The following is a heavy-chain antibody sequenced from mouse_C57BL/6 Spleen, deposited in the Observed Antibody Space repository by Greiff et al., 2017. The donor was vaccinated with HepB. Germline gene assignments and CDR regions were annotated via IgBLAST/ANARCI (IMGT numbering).Heavy chain of an antibody. CDR3: ARRPYAMDY. Sequence: EVQLVESGGGLVKPGGSLKLSCAASGFTFSDYGMHWVRQAPEQGLEWVAYISSGSSTIYYADTVKGRFTISRDNAENTLFLQMTSLRSEDTAMYYCARRPYAMDYWGQGTSVTVSA. CDR1: GFTFSDYG. J-gene: IGHJ4*01. CDR2: ISSGSSTI. V-gene: IGHV5-17*01.